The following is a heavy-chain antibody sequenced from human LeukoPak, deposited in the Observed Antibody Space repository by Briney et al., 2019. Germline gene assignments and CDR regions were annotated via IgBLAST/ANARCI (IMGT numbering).Heavy chain of an antibody. J-gene: IGHJ4*02. CDR3: ATAVASSSGWYADY. CDR2: IWYDGSNK. Sequence: GGSLRLSCAASGFTFRSYGMHWVRQAPSKGLEWVAVIWYDGSNKYYADSVKGRFTVSRDNSKNTLYLQMNSLRAEDTAVYYCATAVASSSGWYADYWGQGTLVTVSS. V-gene: IGHV3-33*01. CDR1: GFTFRSYG. D-gene: IGHD6-19*01.